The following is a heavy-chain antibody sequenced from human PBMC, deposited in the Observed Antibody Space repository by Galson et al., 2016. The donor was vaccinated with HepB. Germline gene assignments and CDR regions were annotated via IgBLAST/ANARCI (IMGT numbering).Heavy chain of an antibody. CDR2: IRAYSGNT. D-gene: IGHD3-10*01. V-gene: IGHV1-18*01. CDR3: AKDVFPSIPMVREFDY. J-gene: IGHJ4*02. Sequence: SLRVSCKASGYTFTNFGISWVRQAAGQGLEWLGCIRAYSGNTNYAQSLKDRVTMTTDKSTTTAYLELRSLRSDDTAVYYCAKDVFPSIPMVREFDYWGQGTLVTVSS. CDR1: GYTFTNFG.